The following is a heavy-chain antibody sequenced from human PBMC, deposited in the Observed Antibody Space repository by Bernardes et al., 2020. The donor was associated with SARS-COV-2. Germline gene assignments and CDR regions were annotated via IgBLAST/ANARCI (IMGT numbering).Heavy chain of an antibody. Sequence: SETLSLTCTVSGGSISSYYWSWIRQPAGKGLEWIGRIYTSGSTNYNPSLKSRVTMSVDTSKNQFSLKLSSVTAADTAVYYCARENDHPTYYYYYYMDVWGKGTTVTVSS. J-gene: IGHJ6*03. V-gene: IGHV4-4*07. D-gene: IGHD1-1*01. CDR3: ARENDHPTYYYYYYMDV. CDR2: IYTSGST. CDR1: GGSISSYY.